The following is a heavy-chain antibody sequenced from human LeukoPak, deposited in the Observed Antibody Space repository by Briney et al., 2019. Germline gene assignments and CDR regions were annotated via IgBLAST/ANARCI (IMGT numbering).Heavy chain of an antibody. CDR1: GFTFSSYW. J-gene: IGHJ4*02. Sequence: GGSLRLSCAASGFTFSSYWMHWVRQAPGKGLVWVSRISSDGSSTNYADSVMGRFTVSRDNAENTLFPQMNSLRAEDTAVYYCATLGSYFDYWGQGTLVTVSP. V-gene: IGHV3-74*01. D-gene: IGHD3-10*01. CDR2: ISSDGSST. CDR3: ATLGSYFDY.